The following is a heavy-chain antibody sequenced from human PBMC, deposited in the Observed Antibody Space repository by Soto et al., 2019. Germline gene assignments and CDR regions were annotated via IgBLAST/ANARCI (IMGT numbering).Heavy chain of an antibody. CDR1: GFTFSNYW. CDR3: ARVKLGSYDWVDP. CDR2: INTDGSRA. J-gene: IGHJ5*02. D-gene: IGHD3-16*01. Sequence: EVQLVESGGDLVQPGGSLRLSCAASGFTFSNYWMHWVRQAPGKGLMWVSRINTDGSRATYADSVQGRFGISRDNAKNTEYLQMNSLRAEDTAVYYCARVKLGSYDWVDPWGQGTLVTVSS. V-gene: IGHV3-74*01.